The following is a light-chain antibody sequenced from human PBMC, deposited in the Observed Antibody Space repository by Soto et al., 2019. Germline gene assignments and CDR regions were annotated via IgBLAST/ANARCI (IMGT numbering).Light chain of an antibody. J-gene: IGKJ1*01. Sequence: EIVLTQSPGTLSLSPGERATLSCRASQRFXNNYLAWYQQKPGKAPRLLIYGASNRATGIPDRFSGSGCGTDFTITISRLEPEDVEVYYCQQYGSSGTFGQGTKVDIK. CDR1: QRFXNNY. CDR2: GAS. CDR3: QQYGSSGT. V-gene: IGKV3-20*01.